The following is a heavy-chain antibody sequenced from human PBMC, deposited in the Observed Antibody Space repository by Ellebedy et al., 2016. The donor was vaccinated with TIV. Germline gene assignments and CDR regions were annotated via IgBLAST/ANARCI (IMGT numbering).Heavy chain of an antibody. CDR1: GFTFSSYW. D-gene: IGHD5-24*01. J-gene: IGHJ4*02. CDR3: ARSRDGYNFIGDY. V-gene: IGHV3-74*01. Sequence: GESLKISCAASGFTFSSYWMHWVRQAPGKGLVLVSRINSDGSSTSYADSVKGRFTISRDNAKNTLYLQMNSLRAEDTAVYYCARSRDGYNFIGDYWGKGTLVTVSS. CDR2: INSDGSST.